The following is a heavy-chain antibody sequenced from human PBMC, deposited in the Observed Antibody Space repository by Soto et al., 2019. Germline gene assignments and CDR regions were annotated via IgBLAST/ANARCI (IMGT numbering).Heavy chain of an antibody. CDR2: ISYDGSNK. Sequence: GGSLRLSCADSGFTFSSYAMHWVCQAPGKGLEWVAVISYDGSNKYYADSVKGRFTISRDNSKNTLYLQMNSLRAEDTAVYYCARDKRDLRFLEWSYYFDYWGQGTLVTVSS. D-gene: IGHD3-3*01. J-gene: IGHJ4*02. CDR1: GFTFSSYA. CDR3: ARDKRDLRFLEWSYYFDY. V-gene: IGHV3-30-3*01.